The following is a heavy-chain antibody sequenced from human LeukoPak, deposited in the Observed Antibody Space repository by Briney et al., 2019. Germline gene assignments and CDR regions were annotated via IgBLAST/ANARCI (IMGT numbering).Heavy chain of an antibody. V-gene: IGHV4-39*07. Sequence: SETLSLTCTVSGGSISSSSYYWGWIRQPPGKGLEWIGSIDYSGSTYYNPSLKSRVTISVDTSKNQVSLKLSSVTAADTAVYYCTRGSIAYYYMDVWGKGTTVTISS. CDR2: IDYSGST. CDR1: GGSISSSSYY. CDR3: TRGSIAYYYMDV. J-gene: IGHJ6*03. D-gene: IGHD3-22*01.